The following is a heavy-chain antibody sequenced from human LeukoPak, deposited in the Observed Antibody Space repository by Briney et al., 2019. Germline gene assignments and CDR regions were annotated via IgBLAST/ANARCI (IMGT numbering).Heavy chain of an antibody. CDR3: ARDRSKYYYDSSGYSLNFDY. CDR2: MNPNNGNT. J-gene: IGHJ4*02. V-gene: IGHV1-8*02. D-gene: IGHD3-22*01. Sequence: ASVRVSCKASGYTFSNDDINWVRQATGHGLEWMGWMNPNNGNTGYAQKFQGRVSMTRNISISTAYMELSSLRSEDTAVYYCARDRSKYYYDSSGYSLNFDYWGQGTLVTVSS. CDR1: GYTFSNDD.